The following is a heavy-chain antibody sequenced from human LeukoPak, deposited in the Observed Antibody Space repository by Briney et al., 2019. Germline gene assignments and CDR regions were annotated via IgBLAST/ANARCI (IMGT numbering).Heavy chain of an antibody. CDR1: GFTFSSYA. CDR2: LSGSGDLR. J-gene: IGHJ4*02. Sequence: GGSLRLSCAASGFTFSSYAMSWVRQALGKGLEWVSPLSGSGDLRYYADSVKGRFTISRDNSKNTLYLQMNSLRAEDTAVYYCAKRIAATGIGYYFDYWGQGNLVTVSS. D-gene: IGHD6-13*01. V-gene: IGHV3-23*01. CDR3: AKRIAATGIGYYFDY.